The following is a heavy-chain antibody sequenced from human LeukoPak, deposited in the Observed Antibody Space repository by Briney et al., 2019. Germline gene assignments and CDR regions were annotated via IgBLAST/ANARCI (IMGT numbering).Heavy chain of an antibody. J-gene: IGHJ6*02. D-gene: IGHD3-10*01. CDR1: GGSISSYY. V-gene: IGHV4-4*07. CDR3: AREPPYYGSGSSVYYYYGMDV. CDR2: IYTSGST. Sequence: SETLSLTCTVSGGSISSYYWSWIRQPAGKGLEWIGRIYTSGSTNYNPSLKSRVTMSVDTSENQFSLKLSSVTAADSAVYYCAREPPYYGSGSSVYYYYGMDVWGQGTTVTVSS.